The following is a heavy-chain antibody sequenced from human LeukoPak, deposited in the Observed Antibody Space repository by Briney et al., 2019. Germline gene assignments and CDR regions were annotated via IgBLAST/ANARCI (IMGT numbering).Heavy chain of an antibody. J-gene: IGHJ4*02. CDR3: VRDSDHVRDY. CDR1: GFTFSNFG. CDR2: IKQDGSQK. D-gene: IGHD3-10*01. Sequence: GGSLRLSCAASGFTFSNFGMHWVRQAPGKGLEWVANIKQDGSQKSYVDSVKGRFTISRDNAKNSLYLQMSSLRAEDTAVYYCVRDSDHVRDYWGQGTLVTVSS. V-gene: IGHV3-7*01.